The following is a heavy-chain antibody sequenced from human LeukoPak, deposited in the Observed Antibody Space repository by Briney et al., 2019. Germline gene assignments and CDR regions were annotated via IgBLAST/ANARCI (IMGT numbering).Heavy chain of an antibody. Sequence: GGSLRLSCAASGFTFSSYSMNWVRQAPGKGLEWVSYISSSSSTIYYADSVKGRFTISRDNAKNSLYLQMNSLRAEDTAVYYCARAGDSSGYYSYNWLDPWGQGTLVTVSS. CDR2: ISSSSSTI. CDR1: GFTFSSYS. D-gene: IGHD3-22*01. V-gene: IGHV3-48*01. CDR3: ARAGDSSGYYSYNWLDP. J-gene: IGHJ5*02.